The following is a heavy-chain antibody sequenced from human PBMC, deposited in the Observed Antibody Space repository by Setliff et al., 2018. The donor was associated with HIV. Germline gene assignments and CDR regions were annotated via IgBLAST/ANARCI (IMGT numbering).Heavy chain of an antibody. CDR1: GGSITGYY. J-gene: IGHJ1*01. CDR3: ARGGASSKYFQH. CDR2: IYYNGNT. D-gene: IGHD3-16*01. V-gene: IGHV4-59*01. Sequence: TLSLTCTVSGGSITGYYWSWLRRPPGKGLEWIGYIYYNGNTNYNPSLKSRLTISVDTSKNQFSLNLSSVTTADTAVYYCARGGASSKYFQHWGQGTLVTVSS.